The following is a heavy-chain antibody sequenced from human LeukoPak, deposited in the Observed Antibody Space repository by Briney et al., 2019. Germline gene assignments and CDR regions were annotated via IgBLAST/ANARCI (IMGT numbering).Heavy chain of an antibody. Sequence: SETLSLTCAVYGGSFSGYYWSWIRQPPGKGLEWIGEINHSGSTNYNPSLKSRVTISVDTSKNQFSLKLSSVTAADTAAYYCARGPSYGDWYFDYWGQGTLVTVSS. CDR3: ARGPSYGDWYFDY. CDR2: INHSGST. CDR1: GGSFSGYY. D-gene: IGHD4-17*01. J-gene: IGHJ4*02. V-gene: IGHV4-34*01.